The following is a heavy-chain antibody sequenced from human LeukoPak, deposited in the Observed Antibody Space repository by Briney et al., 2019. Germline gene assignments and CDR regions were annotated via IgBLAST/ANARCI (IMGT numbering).Heavy chain of an antibody. D-gene: IGHD6-6*01. CDR1: GFTFSSYA. V-gene: IGHV3-23*01. CDR3: AKDRGEYSSSSEIDY. CDR2: ISGSGGST. J-gene: IGHJ4*02. Sequence: GGSLRLSCAASGFTFSSYAMSWVRQAPGKGLEWVSAISGSGGSTYYADSVKGRFTISRDNSKNTLYLQMNSLRVEDTAVYYCAKDRGEYSSSSEIDYWGQGTLVTVSS.